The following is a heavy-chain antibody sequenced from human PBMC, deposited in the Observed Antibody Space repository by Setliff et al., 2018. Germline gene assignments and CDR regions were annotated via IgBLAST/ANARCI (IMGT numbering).Heavy chain of an antibody. CDR3: VPGRGS. CDR1: EFTFNKYW. CDR2: IDPDGIGE. D-gene: IGHD6-25*01. Sequence: GGSLRLSCAASEFTFNKYWMTWVRQAPGKGLEWVANIDPDGIGEYYIDSVRGRFTSSRDNAQNTLYLQMNNLRAEDTAVFYCVPGRGSWGQGALVTVSS. J-gene: IGHJ5*02. V-gene: IGHV3-7*01.